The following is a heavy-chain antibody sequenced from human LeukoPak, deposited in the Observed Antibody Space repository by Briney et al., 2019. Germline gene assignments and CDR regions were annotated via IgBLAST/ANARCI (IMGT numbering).Heavy chain of an antibody. CDR2: IYPGDSDT. D-gene: IGHD3-22*01. CDR3: ARSSYYYDSSRLFDY. J-gene: IGHJ4*02. Sequence: GESLKISCKDSGYSFTSYWIGWVHQMPGKGLEWMGIIYPGDSDTRYSPSFQGQVTISADKSISTAYLQWSSLKASDTAMYYCARSSYYYDSSRLFDYWGQGTLVTVSS. V-gene: IGHV5-51*07. CDR1: GYSFTSYW.